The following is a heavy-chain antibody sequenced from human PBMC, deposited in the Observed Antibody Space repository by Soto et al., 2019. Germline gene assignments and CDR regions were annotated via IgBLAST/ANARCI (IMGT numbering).Heavy chain of an antibody. Sequence: QVQLVESGGGVVQPGRSLRLSCAASGFTFSSYAMHWVRQAPGKGLEWVAVISYDGSNKYYADSVKGRFTISRDNSKNTPYLQMNSLRAEDTAVYYCPRDQLPLQDYYYYYGMDVWGQGTTVTVS. CDR2: ISYDGSNK. D-gene: IGHD2-2*01. V-gene: IGHV3-30-3*01. J-gene: IGHJ6*02. CDR3: PRDQLPLQDYYYYYGMDV. CDR1: GFTFSSYA.